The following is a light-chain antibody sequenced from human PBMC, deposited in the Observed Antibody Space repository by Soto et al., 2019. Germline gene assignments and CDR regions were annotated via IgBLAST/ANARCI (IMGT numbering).Light chain of an antibody. CDR3: QQFNNYTIT. J-gene: IGKJ5*01. Sequence: AIQLTQSPSSLSASVGDRVTITCGASQGISSALAWYQKKTGKAPKLLIYDASSLESGVPSRLRGSGYGTDLTITISSMKTEDFETYYCQQFNNYTITFGQGTRLEI. CDR1: QGISSA. CDR2: DAS. V-gene: IGKV1D-13*01.